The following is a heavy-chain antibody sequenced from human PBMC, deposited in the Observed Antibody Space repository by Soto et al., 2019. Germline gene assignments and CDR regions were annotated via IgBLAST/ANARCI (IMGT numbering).Heavy chain of an antibody. V-gene: IGHV1-69*13. J-gene: IGHJ6*02. CDR3: ASPSYYDFWSGRDYYYGMDV. D-gene: IGHD3-3*01. CDR1: GGTFSSYA. CDR2: IIPIFGTA. Sequence: SVKVSCKASGGTFSSYAISWVRQAPGQGLEWMGGIIPIFGTANYAQKFQGRVTITADESTSTAYMELSSLRSEDTAVYYCASPSYYDFWSGRDYYYGMDVWGQGTTVTVSS.